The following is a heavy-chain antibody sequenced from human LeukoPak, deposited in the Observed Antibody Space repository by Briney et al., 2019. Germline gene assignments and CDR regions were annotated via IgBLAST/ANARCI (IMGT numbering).Heavy chain of an antibody. CDR3: AGLNIAAVVDFDY. J-gene: IGHJ4*02. Sequence: QPGRFLRLSCAASGFTFSSYAMHWVRQAPGKGLEWVAVISYDGSNKYHADSVKGRFTISRDNSKNTLYLQMSSLRAEDTAVYYCAGLNIAAVVDFDYWGQGTLVTVSS. V-gene: IGHV3-30-3*01. CDR2: ISYDGSNK. CDR1: GFTFSSYA. D-gene: IGHD6-6*01.